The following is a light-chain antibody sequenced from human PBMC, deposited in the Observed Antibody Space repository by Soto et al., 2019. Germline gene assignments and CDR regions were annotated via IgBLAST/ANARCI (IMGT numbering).Light chain of an antibody. J-gene: IGLJ1*01. CDR1: SSDVGGYNY. CDR2: DVS. CDR3: SSYTTSNTRQIV. Sequence: QSVLTQPASVSGSPGQSITISCTGTSSDVGGYNYVSWYQHHPGKAPKLIIYDVSNRPSGVSIRFSGSKSDNTASLTISGLKPEDEADYHCSSYTTSNTRQIVFGTGTKVTV. V-gene: IGLV2-14*03.